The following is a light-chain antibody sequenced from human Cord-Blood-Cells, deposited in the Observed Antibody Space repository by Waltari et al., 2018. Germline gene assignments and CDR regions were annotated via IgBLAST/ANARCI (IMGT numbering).Light chain of an antibody. CDR2: GAS. CDR1: QSVSSN. CDR3: QQYNNWPPTYT. J-gene: IGKJ2*01. Sequence: EIVMTQSPATLSVSPGERATLSCRASQSVSSNLAWYQHKPDQAPRLLLYGASTRAPGIPARFSGSGSGTEFTLTISSLQSEDCAVYYCQQYNNWPPTYTFGQGTKLEIK. V-gene: IGKV3-15*01.